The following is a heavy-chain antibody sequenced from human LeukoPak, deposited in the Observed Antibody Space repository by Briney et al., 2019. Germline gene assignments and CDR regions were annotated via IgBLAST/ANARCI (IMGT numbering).Heavy chain of an antibody. Sequence: GGSLRLSCAASGFTVSSTYMTWVRQAPGKGLEWVSVIYSGGSTYSADSVKGRFTISRDNSKNTLYLEMNSLRAEDTAVYYCARGISSSSCCHFDTGAREPWSPSPQ. V-gene: IGHV3-66*02. CDR1: GFTVSSTY. CDR2: IYSGGST. CDR3: ARGISSSSCCHFDT. J-gene: IGHJ4*02. D-gene: IGHD2-2*01.